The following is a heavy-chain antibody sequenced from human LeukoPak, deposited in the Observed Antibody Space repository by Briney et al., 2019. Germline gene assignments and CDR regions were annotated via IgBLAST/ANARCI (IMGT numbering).Heavy chain of an antibody. D-gene: IGHD1-20*01. J-gene: IGHJ5*02. CDR2: IIPIFGTA. CDR3: AREIEVTETTVWFDP. CDR1: VGTFSSYA. Sequence: SVKVSFKASVGTFSSYAISWVRPAPGRGLEWMGGIIPIFGTANYAQKVQGRVTNNADESTRTACLELGSLSSEDTAVYYCAREIEVTETTVWFDPCGQGTLVTVSS. V-gene: IGHV1-69*01.